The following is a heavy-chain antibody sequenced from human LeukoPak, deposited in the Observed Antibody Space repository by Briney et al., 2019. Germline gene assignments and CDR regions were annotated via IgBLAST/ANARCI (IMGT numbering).Heavy chain of an antibody. V-gene: IGHV4-31*03. D-gene: IGHD2-2*02. CDR3: ARLYTTFRAFDI. CDR1: GGSINSRGYY. J-gene: IGHJ3*02. Sequence: PSETLSLTCTVSGGSINSRGYYWSWIRQHPGKGLEWIGYIYYSGSTYYNPSLKSRVTISVDTSKNQFSLKLSSVTAADTAVYYCARLYTTFRAFDIWGQGTMVTVSS. CDR2: IYYSGST.